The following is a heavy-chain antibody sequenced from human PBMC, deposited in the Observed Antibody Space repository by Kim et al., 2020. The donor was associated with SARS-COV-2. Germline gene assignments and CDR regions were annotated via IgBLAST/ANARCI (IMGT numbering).Heavy chain of an antibody. V-gene: IGHV3-23*01. J-gene: IGHJ4*02. D-gene: IGHD3-22*01. CDR3: AKCPRGDSSGYYFDY. Sequence: DAVKGRFTISRDKSKNTLYLQMNSLRAEDTAVYYCAKCPRGDSSGYYFDYWGQGTLVTVSS.